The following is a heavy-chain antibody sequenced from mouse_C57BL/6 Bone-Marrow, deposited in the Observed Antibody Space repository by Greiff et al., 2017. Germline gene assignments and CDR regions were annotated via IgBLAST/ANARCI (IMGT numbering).Heavy chain of an antibody. Sequence: VQLQQSVAELVRPGDSVKLSCTASGFNIKNNYMHWVKQRPEQGLEWIGRIDTANGHTKYAPKFQGKATSTADTSSNTAYLQLSSLTSEDTAIYYCARSGGMRLYYDAIDYWGQGTSVTVSS. J-gene: IGHJ4*01. CDR1: GFNIKNNY. CDR3: ARSGGMRLYYDAIDY. CDR2: IDTANGHT. D-gene: IGHD2-10*02. V-gene: IGHV14-3*01.